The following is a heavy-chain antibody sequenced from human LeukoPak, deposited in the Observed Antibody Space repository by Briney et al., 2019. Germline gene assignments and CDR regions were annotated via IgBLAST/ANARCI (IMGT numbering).Heavy chain of an antibody. D-gene: IGHD6-19*01. CDR2: IIPIFGTA. Sequence: SVKVSCKASGGTFSSYAISWVRQAPGQGLEWMGGIIPIFGTANYAQKFQGRVTITADKSTSTAYMELSSLRSEDTAVYYCASSVAGTYYYYMDVWGKGTTVTVS. J-gene: IGHJ6*03. CDR1: GGTFSSYA. V-gene: IGHV1-69*06. CDR3: ASSVAGTYYYYMDV.